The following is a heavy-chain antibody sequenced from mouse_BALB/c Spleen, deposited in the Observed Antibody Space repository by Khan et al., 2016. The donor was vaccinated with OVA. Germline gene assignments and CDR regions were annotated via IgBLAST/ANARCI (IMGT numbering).Heavy chain of an antibody. CDR1: GYIFTSYW. V-gene: IGHV1-76*01. CDR3: AREEALYYFDY. Sequence: QVQLKQSGAELVRPGASVKLSCKTSGYIFTSYWIYWVKQRSGQGLEWIARIYPGTDNTYYNEKLKDKATLTADKSSSTAYMQLSSLKSEDTAVYFCAREEALYYFDYWGQGTTRTVSS. D-gene: IGHD3-2*02. CDR2: IYPGTDNT. J-gene: IGHJ2*01.